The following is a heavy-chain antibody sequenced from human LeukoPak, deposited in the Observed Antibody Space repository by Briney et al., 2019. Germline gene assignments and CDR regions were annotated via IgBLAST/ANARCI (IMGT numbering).Heavy chain of an antibody. Sequence: GGSLTLSCAASGFTFSTYSMNWVRQAPGKGLEWVSSISSSHGYIYYADSVKGRFTISRDNAKNSLYLQMNSLRAEDTAVYYCARQAVAGTGDYWGQGTLVTVSS. J-gene: IGHJ4*02. CDR2: ISSSHGYI. CDR1: GFTFSTYS. CDR3: ARQAVAGTGDY. D-gene: IGHD6-19*01. V-gene: IGHV3-21*01.